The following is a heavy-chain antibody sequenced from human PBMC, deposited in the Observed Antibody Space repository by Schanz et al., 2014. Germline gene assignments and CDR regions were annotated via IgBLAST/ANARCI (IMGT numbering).Heavy chain of an antibody. Sequence: QVQLVESGGGVVQPGRSLRLSCAASGFTFSSYGMHWVRQAPGKGLEWVAFIRYDGNIQYYADSVKGRFTISRDNSKNTLSLQMNSLRAEDTAVYYCAREEGYGYGPGAFDIWGQGTMVTVSS. V-gene: IGHV3-30*02. D-gene: IGHD5-18*01. J-gene: IGHJ3*02. CDR1: GFTFSSYG. CDR2: IRYDGNIQ. CDR3: AREEGYGYGPGAFDI.